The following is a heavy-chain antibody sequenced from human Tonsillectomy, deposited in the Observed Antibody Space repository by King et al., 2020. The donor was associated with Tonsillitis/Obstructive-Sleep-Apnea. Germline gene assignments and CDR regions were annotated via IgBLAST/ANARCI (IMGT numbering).Heavy chain of an antibody. Sequence: QVQLVESGGGVVQPGRSLRLSCAASGFTFSTYGMHWVRQAPGKGLEWVAVIWYDGSHKYYADSVKGRFTISRDNSKNTVYLQMNSLTAEDTAVYYCARPGAMTTVTTWDWYFDLWGRGTLVTVSS. J-gene: IGHJ2*01. CDR1: GFTFSTYG. CDR2: IWYDGSHK. V-gene: IGHV3-33*01. D-gene: IGHD4-17*01. CDR3: ARPGAMTTVTTWDWYFDL.